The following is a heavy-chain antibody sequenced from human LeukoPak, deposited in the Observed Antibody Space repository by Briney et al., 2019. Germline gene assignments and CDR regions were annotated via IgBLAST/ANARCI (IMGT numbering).Heavy chain of an antibody. Sequence: PGGSLRLSCAASGFTFSSNWMTWVRQAPGKGLEWVAVIWYDGSNKYYADSVKGRFTISRDNSKNTLYLQMDSLRAEDTAVYYCARDPGVRWLVGFDYWGQGTLVTVSS. D-gene: IGHD6-19*01. CDR2: IWYDGSNK. J-gene: IGHJ4*02. CDR3: ARDPGVRWLVGFDY. V-gene: IGHV3-33*08. CDR1: GFTFSSNW.